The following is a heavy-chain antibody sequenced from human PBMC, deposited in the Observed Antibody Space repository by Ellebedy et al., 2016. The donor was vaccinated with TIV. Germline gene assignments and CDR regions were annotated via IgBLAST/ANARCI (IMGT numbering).Heavy chain of an antibody. CDR3: ARATNAAMTGYYRGGFYYMDV. J-gene: IGHJ6*03. CDR2: ISHTGST. V-gene: IGHV4-59*01. CDR1: GGSISGYY. D-gene: IGHD3-9*01. Sequence: MPSETLSLTCTVSGGSISGYYWSWIRQLPGKGLEWIGYISHTGSTTLNASLKSRVSIFVHTSNNQLSLELGSVTAADTAVYYCARATNAAMTGYYRGGFYYMDVWGKGTTVTVSS.